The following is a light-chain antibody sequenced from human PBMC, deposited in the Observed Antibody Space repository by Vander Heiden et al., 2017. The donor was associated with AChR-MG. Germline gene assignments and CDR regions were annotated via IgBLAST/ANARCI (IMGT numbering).Light chain of an antibody. CDR2: QKD. CDR3: QAWDSRSNWV. CDR1: TWGDKY. Sequence: SYKLTPPPSVSVSPGQTATITCSGDTWGDKYVSWYQQKPGQPPLLVIYQKDKRPAGIPERFSGSNSGNTATLTISGTQSVDDADFFCQAWDSRSNWVFGGGTKLTVL. J-gene: IGLJ3*02. V-gene: IGLV3-1*01.